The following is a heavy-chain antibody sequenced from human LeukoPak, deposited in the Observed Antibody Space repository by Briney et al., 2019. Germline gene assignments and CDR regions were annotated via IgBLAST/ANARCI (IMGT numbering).Heavy chain of an antibody. D-gene: IGHD6-13*01. J-gene: IGHJ4*02. CDR2: INSDGSST. CDR3: ATEGIAAAGIY. V-gene: IGHV3-74*01. Sequence: GGSLRLSCAASGFTFSSYWMHWVRQAPGKGLVWVSRINSDGSSTSYADSVKGRFTMSRDNAKNTLYLQMNSLRAEDTAVYYCATEGIAAAGIYWGQGTLVTVSS. CDR1: GFTFSSYW.